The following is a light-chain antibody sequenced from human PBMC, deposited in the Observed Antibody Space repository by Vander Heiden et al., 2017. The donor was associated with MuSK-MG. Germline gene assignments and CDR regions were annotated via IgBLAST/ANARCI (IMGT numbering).Light chain of an antibody. CDR3: SSYAGSKNLL. V-gene: IGLV2-8*01. Sequence: SALSHPPSPSACSRHSLTPSCPGTSSDVGGYDYVSWYQQHPGKAPKLIIFAVSERPSGVPYRFSGSKSGNAASLTVSGLQADDEADYYCSSYAGSKNLLFGGGTKLTVL. J-gene: IGLJ2*01. CDR1: SSDVGGYDY. CDR2: AVS.